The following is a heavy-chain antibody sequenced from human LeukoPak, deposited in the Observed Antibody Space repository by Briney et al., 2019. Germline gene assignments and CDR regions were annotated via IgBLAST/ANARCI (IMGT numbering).Heavy chain of an antibody. CDR2: IYPGDSDT. V-gene: IGHV5-51*01. CDR3: SRQSSTAYCDSSGLPYGTFDI. D-gene: IGHD3-22*01. J-gene: IGHJ3*02. Sequence: GESLKISCKGSGYSFTTYWIGWVRQMPGKGLEWMGIIYPGDSDTRYSPSFQGQVTISADKSIRTAYLQWSSLKASDTAMYYCSRQSSTAYCDSSGLPYGTFDIWGQGTMVTVSS. CDR1: GYSFTTYW.